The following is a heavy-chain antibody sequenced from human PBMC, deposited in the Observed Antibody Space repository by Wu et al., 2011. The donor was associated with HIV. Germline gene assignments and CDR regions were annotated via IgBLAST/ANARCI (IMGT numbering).Heavy chain of an antibody. D-gene: IGHD3-3*01. J-gene: IGHJ6*03. CDR1: GYTFTSYD. CDR2: MNPNSGNT. Sequence: QVQLVQSGAEVKKPGASVKVSCKASGYTFTSYDINWVRQATGQGLEWMGWMNPNSGNTGYAQKFQGRVTMTRNTSISTAYMELSSLRSEDTAVYYCARGNTIFGALGSRDYYYYMDVWGKGTTVTVSS. V-gene: IGHV1-8*02. CDR3: ARGNTIFGALGSRDYYYYMDV.